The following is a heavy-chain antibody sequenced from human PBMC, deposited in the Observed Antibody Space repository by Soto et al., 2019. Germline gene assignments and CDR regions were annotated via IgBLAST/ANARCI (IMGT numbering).Heavy chain of an antibody. D-gene: IGHD3-16*02. CDR2: ISGSGGNT. Sequence: FMRVRCGAAGVTSGGYAMSRVRQATGKGLEWVSAISGSGGNTYYADSVKGRFTISRDNARNTLFLHMNNLRADDTAMYYCVYRGRHY. V-gene: IGHV3-23*01. CDR1: GVTSGGYA. J-gene: IGHJ6*03. CDR3: VYRGRHY.